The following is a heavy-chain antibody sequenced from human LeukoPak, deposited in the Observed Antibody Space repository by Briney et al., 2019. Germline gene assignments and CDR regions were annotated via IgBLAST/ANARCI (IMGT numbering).Heavy chain of an antibody. V-gene: IGHV4-34*01. D-gene: IGHD3-22*01. J-gene: IGHJ4*02. CDR1: GGSFTNYF. CDR2: VADYGSV. CDR3: ARRRVTVIVVSTFDS. Sequence: SETLPLTCAVYGGSFTNYFWSWVRQSPGKGREWLGGVADYGSVNYNPSLQSRVTISLDTSKNHFSLKVSSMTAADTAVYYCARRRVTVIVVSTFDSWGQGTLVTVSS.